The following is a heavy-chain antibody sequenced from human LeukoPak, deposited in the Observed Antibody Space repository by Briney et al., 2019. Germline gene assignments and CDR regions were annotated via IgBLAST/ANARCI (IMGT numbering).Heavy chain of an antibody. CDR3: AKDGEGGSSWATFTGIVVRLFDY. Sequence: PGGSLRLSCAASGFTFSSYAMCWVRQAPGKGLEWVSAISGSGGSTYYADSVKGRFTISRDNSKNTLYLQMNSLRAEDTAVYYCAKDGEGGSSWATFTGIVVRLFDYWGQGTLVTVSS. CDR1: GFTFSSYA. V-gene: IGHV3-23*01. D-gene: IGHD6-13*01. J-gene: IGHJ4*02. CDR2: ISGSGGST.